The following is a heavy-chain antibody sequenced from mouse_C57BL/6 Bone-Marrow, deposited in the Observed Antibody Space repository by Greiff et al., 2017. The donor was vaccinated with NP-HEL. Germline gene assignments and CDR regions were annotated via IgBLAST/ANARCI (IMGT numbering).Heavy chain of an antibody. CDR2: IYPRSGNT. D-gene: IGHD1-1*01. J-gene: IGHJ3*01. CDR1: GYTFTSYG. Sequence: VQLVESGAELARPGASVKLSCKASGYTFTSYGISWVKQRTGQGLEWIGEIYPRSGNTYYNEKFKGKATLTADKSSSTAYMELRSLTSEDSAVYFCARSSSPAWFAYWGQGTLVTVSA. CDR3: ARSSSPAWFAY. V-gene: IGHV1-81*01.